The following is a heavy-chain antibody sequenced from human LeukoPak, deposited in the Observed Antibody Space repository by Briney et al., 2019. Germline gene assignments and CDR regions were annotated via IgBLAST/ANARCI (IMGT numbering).Heavy chain of an antibody. CDR1: GFTFSSYW. CDR2: IKQDGSEK. CDR3: ARGQAQQWLVSPWNYYYMDV. Sequence: GGSLRLSCAASGFTFSSYWMSWVRQAPGKGLEWVANIKQDGSEKYYVDSVKGRFTTSRDNAKNSLYLQMNSLRAEDTAVYYCARGQAQQWLVSPWNYYYMDVWGKGTTVTISS. V-gene: IGHV3-7*01. J-gene: IGHJ6*03. D-gene: IGHD6-19*01.